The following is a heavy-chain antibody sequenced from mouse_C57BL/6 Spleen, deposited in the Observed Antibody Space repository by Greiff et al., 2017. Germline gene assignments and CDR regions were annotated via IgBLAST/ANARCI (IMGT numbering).Heavy chain of an antibody. CDR3: ARSPTTVVGEVYFDY. V-gene: IGHV5-16*01. CDR1: GFTFSDYY. D-gene: IGHD1-1*01. CDR2: INYDGSST. J-gene: IGHJ2*01. Sequence: EVHLVESEGGLVQPGSSMKLSCTASGFTFSDYYMAWVRQVPEKGLEWVANINYDGSSTYYLDSLKSRFIISRDNAKNILYLQMSSLKSEDTATYYCARSPTTVVGEVYFDYWGQGTTLTVSS.